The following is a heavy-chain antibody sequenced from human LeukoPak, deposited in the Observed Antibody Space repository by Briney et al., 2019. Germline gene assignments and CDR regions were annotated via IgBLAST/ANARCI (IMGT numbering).Heavy chain of an antibody. CDR3: ARGPSYYYDSSGYYYFDY. Sequence: SETLSLTCTVSGGSISSYYWSWIRQPAGKGLEWIGRIYTSGSTNYNPSLKSRVTISVDTSKNQFSLKLSSVTAADTAVYYCARGPSYYYDSSGYYYFDYWGQGTLVTVSS. CDR1: GGSISSYY. D-gene: IGHD3-22*01. J-gene: IGHJ4*02. CDR2: IYTSGST. V-gene: IGHV4-4*07.